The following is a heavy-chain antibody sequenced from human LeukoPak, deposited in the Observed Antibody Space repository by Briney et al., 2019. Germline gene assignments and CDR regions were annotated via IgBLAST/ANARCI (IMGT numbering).Heavy chain of an antibody. CDR2: ISGSGGST. D-gene: IGHD1-7*01. V-gene: IGHV3-23*01. CDR3: AKGGNWHYYFDY. Sequence: GGSLRLSCAAAGFTFSSYAMSWVRQAPGKGLEWVSAISGSGGSTYYADSVKGRFTISRDNSKNTLYLQMNSLRAEDTAVYYCAKGGNWHYYFDYWGQGTLVTVSS. J-gene: IGHJ4*02. CDR1: GFTFSSYA.